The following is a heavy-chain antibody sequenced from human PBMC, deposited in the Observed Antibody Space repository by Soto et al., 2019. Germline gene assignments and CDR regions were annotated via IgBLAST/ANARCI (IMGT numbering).Heavy chain of an antibody. CDR3: ARDRSNSPDYFDY. CDR2: IYYSWMT. V-gene: IGHV4-30-4*01. Sequence: TLSPTCPLSGASINSDSYYWSWIRQPPGKGLEWIAHIYYSWMTYYNPSLESRLTISLDTSKHQFSLRLSSVNASDTAVYYCARDRSNSPDYFDYWGQGTLVTVYS. CDR1: GASINSDSYY. J-gene: IGHJ4*02. D-gene: IGHD6-6*01.